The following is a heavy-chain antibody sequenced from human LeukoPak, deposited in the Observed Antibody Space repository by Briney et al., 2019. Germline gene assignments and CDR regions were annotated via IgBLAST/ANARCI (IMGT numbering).Heavy chain of an antibody. CDR1: GYTFTGYY. D-gene: IGHD1-26*01. CDR2: INPNSGGT. Sequence: GASVKVSCKASGYTFTGYYIHWVRQAPGQGLEWMGWINPNSGGTNYAQKFQGRVTMTRDTSISTAYMELSRLRSDDTAVYYCARWPRIVGATFPLDYWGQGTLVTVSS. V-gene: IGHV1-2*02. CDR3: ARWPRIVGATFPLDY. J-gene: IGHJ4*02.